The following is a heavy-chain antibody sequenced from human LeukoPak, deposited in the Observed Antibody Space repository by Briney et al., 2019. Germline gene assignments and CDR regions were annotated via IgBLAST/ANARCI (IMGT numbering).Heavy chain of an antibody. CDR1: GGSISSSTYY. D-gene: IGHD6-13*01. V-gene: IGHV4-39*07. CDR3: ARDQDSSSWYGRDFDY. J-gene: IGHJ4*02. Sequence: SETLSLTCTVSGGSISSSTYYWGWIRQPPGKGLEWIGSIYYSGSTYYNPSLKSRVTISVDTSKNQFSLKLSSVTAADTAVYFCARDQDSSSWYGRDFDYWGQGTLVTVSS. CDR2: IYYSGST.